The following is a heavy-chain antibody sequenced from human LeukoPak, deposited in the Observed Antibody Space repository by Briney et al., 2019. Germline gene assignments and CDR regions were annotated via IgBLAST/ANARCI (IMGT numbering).Heavy chain of an antibody. CDR2: INAGNGNT. CDR3: ARDQLPPLGGYFDL. V-gene: IGHV1-3*01. CDR1: GYTFTSYA. D-gene: IGHD2-2*01. Sequence: ASVKLSRKASGYTFTSYAMHWVRQAPGQRLEWMGWINAGNGNTKYSQKFQGRVTITRDTSASTAYMELSSMRSEDTAVYYCARDQLPPLGGYFDLWGRGTLVTVSS. J-gene: IGHJ2*01.